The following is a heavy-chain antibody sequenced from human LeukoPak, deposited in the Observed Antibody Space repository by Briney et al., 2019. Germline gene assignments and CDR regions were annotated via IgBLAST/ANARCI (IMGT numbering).Heavy chain of an antibody. CDR1: GGSISSGSYY. CDR2: IYTSGST. V-gene: IGHV4-61*02. Sequence: SETLSLTCTVSGGSISSGSYYWSWIRQPAGKGLEWIGRIYTSGSTNYNPSLKSRVTISVDTSKNQFSLKLSSVTAADTAVYHCARDPTGDAFDIWGQGTMVTVSS. D-gene: IGHD3-10*01. CDR3: ARDPTGDAFDI. J-gene: IGHJ3*02.